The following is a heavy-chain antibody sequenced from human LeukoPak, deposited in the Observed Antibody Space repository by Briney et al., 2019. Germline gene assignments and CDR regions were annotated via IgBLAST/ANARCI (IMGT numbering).Heavy chain of an antibody. J-gene: IGHJ3*02. CDR3: ARDMITFGGAIAYAFDI. Sequence: PGGSLRLSRAASGFTFDDYGLSWVRQAPGKGLEWVSGINWNGVKTGYVDSVKGRFTISRDNAKNSLYLQMNSLRAEDTAFYYCARDMITFGGAIAYAFDIWGRGTMVAVSS. CDR2: INWNGVKT. V-gene: IGHV3-20*04. D-gene: IGHD3-16*02. CDR1: GFTFDDYG.